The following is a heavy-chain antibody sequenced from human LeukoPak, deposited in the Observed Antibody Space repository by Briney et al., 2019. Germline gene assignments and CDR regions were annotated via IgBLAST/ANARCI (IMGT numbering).Heavy chain of an antibody. V-gene: IGHV4-34*01. CDR2: INHSGST. D-gene: IGHD3-10*01. CDR3: ARRSSYYYDYDY. J-gene: IGHJ4*02. Sequence: PSETLSLTCAVYGGSFSVYYWSWIRQPPGKGLEWIGEINHSGSTNYNPSLKSRVTISVDTSKNQFSLKLSSVTAADTAVYYCARRSSYYYDYDYWGQGTLVTVSS. CDR1: GGSFSVYY.